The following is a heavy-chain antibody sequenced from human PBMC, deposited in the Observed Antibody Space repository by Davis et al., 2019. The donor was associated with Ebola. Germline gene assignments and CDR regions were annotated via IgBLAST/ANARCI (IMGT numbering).Heavy chain of an antibody. D-gene: IGHD1-26*01. J-gene: IGHJ6*02. CDR2: IYYSGST. V-gene: IGHV4-59*01. CDR3: ARVMSGSYRYYDMDV. Sequence: MPGGSLRLSCTVPGGSISSYYWSWIRQPPGKGLEWIGYIYYSGSTNYNPSLKSRVTISVDTSKNLFSLKLSSVTAADTAVYYCARVMSGSYRYYDMDVWGQGTTVTVSS. CDR1: GGSISSYY.